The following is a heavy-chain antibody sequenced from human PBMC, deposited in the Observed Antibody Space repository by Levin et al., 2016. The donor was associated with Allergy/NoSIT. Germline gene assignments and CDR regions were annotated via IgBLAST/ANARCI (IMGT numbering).Heavy chain of an antibody. D-gene: IGHD2-15*01. CDR2: IYRTGAT. V-gene: IGHV4-61*02. CDR1: GGSVNSGSYY. J-gene: IGHJ5*02. Sequence: SETLSLTCTVSGGSVNSGSYYWSWIRQPAGKGLEWIGRIYRTGATNYNPSLRSRVTLSVDTSKNQFSLKLTSVTAADTAVYYCATDYPSETWEGGYSFDPWGQGTLVTVSS. CDR3: ATDYPSETWEGGYSFDP.